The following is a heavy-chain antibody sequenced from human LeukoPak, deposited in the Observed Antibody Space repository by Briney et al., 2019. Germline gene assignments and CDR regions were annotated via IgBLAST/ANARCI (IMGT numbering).Heavy chain of an antibody. CDR3: AKGHSSGYYFDAFDI. J-gene: IGHJ3*02. CDR2: ISGSGGST. V-gene: IGHV3-23*01. CDR1: GCTFSIYA. D-gene: IGHD3-22*01. Sequence: GGSLRLSCAASGCTFSIYAMSWVRRAPGKGLEWASAISGSGGSTYYADSVKGRFTISRDNSKNTLYLQMNSLRDEDTAVYYCAKGHSSGYYFDAFDIWGQGTMVTVSS.